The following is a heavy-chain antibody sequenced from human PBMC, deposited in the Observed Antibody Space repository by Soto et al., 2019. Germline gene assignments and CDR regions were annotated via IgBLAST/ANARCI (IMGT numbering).Heavy chain of an antibody. D-gene: IGHD2-15*01. V-gene: IGHV4-34*01. CDR3: ARGPRCSGGSCYSYYYYYYGMDV. CDR2: INHSGST. Sequence: PSETLSLTCAVYGGSFSGYYWSWIRQPPGKGLEWFGEINHSGSTNYNPSLKSRVTISVDTSKNQFSLKLSSVTAADTAVYYCARGPRCSGGSCYSYYYYYYGMDVWGQGTTVTVS. J-gene: IGHJ6*02. CDR1: GGSFSGYY.